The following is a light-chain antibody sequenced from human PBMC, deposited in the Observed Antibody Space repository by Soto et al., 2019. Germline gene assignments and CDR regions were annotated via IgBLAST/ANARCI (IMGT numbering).Light chain of an antibody. CDR3: QQSYSTPYS. Sequence: DIRMTQSRSSLSASVGDRVTSACRASQSIDIYLSWYQQKPGKAPKLLIYSASNLQSGVPSTFSGSGSGTDFTLTISNLQPEDFATYYCQQSYSTPYSFGQGTKVDI. V-gene: IGKV1-39*01. CDR1: QSIDIY. CDR2: SAS. J-gene: IGKJ2*01.